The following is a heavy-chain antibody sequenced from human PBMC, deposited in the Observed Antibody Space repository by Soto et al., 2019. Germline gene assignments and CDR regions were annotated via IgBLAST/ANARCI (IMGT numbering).Heavy chain of an antibody. CDR2: IIPIFGTA. D-gene: IGHD5-12*01. CDR3: VSSYSGYAQVYYYGMDV. V-gene: IGHV1-69*01. J-gene: IGHJ6*02. CDR1: GGTFSSYA. Sequence: QVQLVQSGAEVKKPGSSVKVSCKASGGTFSSYAISWVRQAPGQGLEWMGGIIPIFGTANYAQKFQGRVTITADESTSTAYMELSSLRSEDTAVYYCVSSYSGYAQVYYYGMDVWGQGTTVTVSS.